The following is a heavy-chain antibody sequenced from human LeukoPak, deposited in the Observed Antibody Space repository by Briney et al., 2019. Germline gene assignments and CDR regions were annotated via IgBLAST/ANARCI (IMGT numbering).Heavy chain of an antibody. CDR2: SGSGGST. D-gene: IGHD6-6*01. Sequence: GGPLRLSCAASGFTFSSYAMSWVRQAPGKGLEWVSTSGSGGSTYYADSVKGRFTISRDISKNTLFLQMNSLRADDTTVYYCAKAKYSSSSDLLDYWGQGTLVTVSS. J-gene: IGHJ4*02. CDR3: AKAKYSSSSDLLDY. V-gene: IGHV3-23*01. CDR1: GFTFSSYA.